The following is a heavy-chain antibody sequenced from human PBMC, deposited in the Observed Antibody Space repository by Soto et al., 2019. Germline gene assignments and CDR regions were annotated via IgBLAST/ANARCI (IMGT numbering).Heavy chain of an antibody. CDR2: ISATGGST. CDR1: GFTFNNYA. V-gene: IGHV3-23*01. Sequence: AGGSLILFCAASGFTFNNYAMNWVRQAPGKGLEWVATISATGGSTYYADSVKGRFTISRDNSKNTLYLQMNGLRVEDTAVYYCAKDRLAGNFDYWGQGTQVTVSS. CDR3: AKDRLAGNFDY. J-gene: IGHJ4*02.